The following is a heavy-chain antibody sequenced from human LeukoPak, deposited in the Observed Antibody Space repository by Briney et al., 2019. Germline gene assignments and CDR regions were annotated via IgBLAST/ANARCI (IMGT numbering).Heavy chain of an antibody. D-gene: IGHD2/OR15-2a*01. V-gene: IGHV4-38-2*01. Sequence: SETLSLTCAVSGYSISSGYYWGWIRQPPGKGLEWIGSIYYSGSTYYNPSLKSRVTISVDTSKNQFSLKLSSVTAADTAVYYCARHPEYPWEGYFDYWGQGTLVTVSS. CDR3: ARHPEYPWEGYFDY. CDR2: IYYSGST. J-gene: IGHJ4*02. CDR1: GYSISSGYY.